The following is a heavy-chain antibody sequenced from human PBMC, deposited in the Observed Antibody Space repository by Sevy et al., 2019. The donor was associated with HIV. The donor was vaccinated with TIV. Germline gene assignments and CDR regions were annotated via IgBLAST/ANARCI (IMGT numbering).Heavy chain of an antibody. Sequence: SETLSLTCTVSGGSISNYYWSWIRQPPGKGLEWVGYIYYSGSTNYNPSLKSRVTISVDTSENQFSLKVSSVTAADTAVDYYSSATMGYDSCFDYWGQGTLVTVSS. CDR2: IYYSGST. D-gene: IGHD5-12*01. V-gene: IGHV4-59*01. CDR1: GGSISNYY. J-gene: IGHJ4*02. CDR3: SSATMGYDSCFDY.